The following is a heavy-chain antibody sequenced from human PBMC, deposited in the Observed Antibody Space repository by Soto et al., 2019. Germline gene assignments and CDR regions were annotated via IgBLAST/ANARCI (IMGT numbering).Heavy chain of an antibody. D-gene: IGHD3-9*01. J-gene: IGHJ5*02. CDR3: AREWDYDILTGGWFDP. Sequence: SETLSLTCTVSGGSISSYYWSWIRQPPGKGLEWIGYIYYSGSTNYNPSLKSRVTISVDTSKNQFSLKLSSVTAADTAVYYCAREWDYDILTGGWFDPWGQGTLVTVSS. V-gene: IGHV4-59*01. CDR1: GGSISSYY. CDR2: IYYSGST.